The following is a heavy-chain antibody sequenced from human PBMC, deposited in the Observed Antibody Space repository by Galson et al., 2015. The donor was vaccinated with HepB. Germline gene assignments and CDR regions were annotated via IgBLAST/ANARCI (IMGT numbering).Heavy chain of an antibody. J-gene: IGHJ4*02. CDR2: IIAIGTST. D-gene: IGHD3-16*01. Sequence: SLRLSCAASGFRFSDFSMNWVRQAPGKGLEWVSGIIAIGTSTHYADSVKGRFTISRDNSKNTIYLQMNSLRAEDSAVYYCAKDYADKLMTSETAALFEYWGQGALVTVSS. CDR3: AKDYADKLMTSETAALFEY. CDR1: GFRFSDFS. V-gene: IGHV3-23*05.